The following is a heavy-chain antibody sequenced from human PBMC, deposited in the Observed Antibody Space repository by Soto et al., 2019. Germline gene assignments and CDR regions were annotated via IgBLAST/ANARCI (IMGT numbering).Heavy chain of an antibody. D-gene: IGHD3-16*02. CDR2: IYYSGTT. CDR1: GGSISSGGYY. CDR3: ARRPLTFGGLIPHYFDY. V-gene: IGHV4-31*03. J-gene: IGHJ4*02. Sequence: PSETLSLTCTVSGGSISSGGYYWSWIRQHPGKGLEWIGYIYYSGTTYYNPSLKSRVTISVDTSKNQFSLKLSSVTAADTAVYYCARRPLTFGGLIPHYFDYWGQGTLVTVSS.